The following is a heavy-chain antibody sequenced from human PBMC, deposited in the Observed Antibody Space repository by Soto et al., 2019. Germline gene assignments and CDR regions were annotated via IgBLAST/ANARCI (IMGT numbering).Heavy chain of an antibody. J-gene: IGHJ4*02. D-gene: IGHD3-22*01. Sequence: GGSLRLSCAASGFTFSDYAMHWVRQAPGKGLEWVAHIWYDGSNTYYADSVKGRFTISRDNSRNTVYLQMNSLRASDTAMYYCARQIYDSDTGPNFQYYFDSWGQGTPVTVSS. CDR1: GFTFSDYA. CDR3: ARQIYDSDTGPNFQYYFDS. V-gene: IGHV3-33*08. CDR2: IWYDGSNT.